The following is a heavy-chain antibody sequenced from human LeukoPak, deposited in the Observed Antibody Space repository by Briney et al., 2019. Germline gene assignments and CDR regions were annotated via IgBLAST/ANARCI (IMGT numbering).Heavy chain of an antibody. CDR2: IKLDGSEK. D-gene: IGHD3-10*02. CDR3: AELGITMIGGV. J-gene: IGHJ6*04. CDR1: GFTFTSYW. Sequence: GGSLRLSCAASGFTFTSYWMSWVRQAPGKGLEWVANIKLDGSEKYYVDSVKGGLTISRDNAKNSLYLQMNSLRAEDTAVYYCAELGITMIGGVWGKGTTVTISS. V-gene: IGHV3-7*01.